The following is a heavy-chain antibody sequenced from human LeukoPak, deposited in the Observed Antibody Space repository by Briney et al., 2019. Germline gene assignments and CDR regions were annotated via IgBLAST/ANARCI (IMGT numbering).Heavy chain of an antibody. D-gene: IGHD2-21*02. Sequence: GGSLRLSCAASGFTFSSFDMHWVRQAPGKGLEWVAYIRYDGSIKYYADSAKGRFTISRDNSKNTLYLQMNSLRAEDTAVYFCARSGGDYLFFDDWGQGTLVTVSS. V-gene: IGHV3-30*02. CDR2: IRYDGSIK. CDR1: GFTFSSFD. CDR3: ARSGGDYLFFDD. J-gene: IGHJ4*02.